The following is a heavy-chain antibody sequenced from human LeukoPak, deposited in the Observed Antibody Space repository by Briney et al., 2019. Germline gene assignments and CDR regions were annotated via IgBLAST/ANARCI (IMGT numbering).Heavy chain of an antibody. CDR1: GYTFSGYY. V-gene: IGHV1-2*06. Sequence: ASVKVSCKASGYTFSGYYMHWVRQAPGQGLEWMGRINPNSGGTNYAQKFQGRVTMTRDTSISTAYMELSRLRSDDTAVYYCARVSSPLQYNWFDPWGQGTLVTVSS. D-gene: IGHD1-14*01. J-gene: IGHJ5*02. CDR2: INPNSGGT. CDR3: ARVSSPLQYNWFDP.